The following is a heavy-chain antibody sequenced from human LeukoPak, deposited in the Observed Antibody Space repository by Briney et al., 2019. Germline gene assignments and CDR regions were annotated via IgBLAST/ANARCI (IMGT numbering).Heavy chain of an antibody. CDR3: ASRGYSYGNYFDY. D-gene: IGHD5-18*01. J-gene: IGHJ4*02. CDR2: IYYSGST. V-gene: IGHV4-39*01. CDR1: GGSISSSSYY. Sequence: SETLSLTCIVSGGSISSSSYYWGWIRQPPGKGLEWIGSIYYSGSTYHNPSLKSRVTVSVDTSKNQFSLKVSSVTVADTAVYFCASRGYSYGNYFDYWGQGTLVTVSS.